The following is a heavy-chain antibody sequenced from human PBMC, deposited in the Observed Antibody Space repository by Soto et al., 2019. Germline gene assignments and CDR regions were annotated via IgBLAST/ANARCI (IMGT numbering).Heavy chain of an antibody. CDR3: AREKGYCSGGTCPDTMTTVNTRYFAF. V-gene: IGHV4-30-2*01. Sequence: QLQLQESGSGLVNPSQTLSLTCGVSGGSVSSGVYSWSWIRQPPGKGLEWIGYIYHSGSFLYNPSFMSRATISLARSENQFSLKLSSVTAADTAVYYCAREKGYCSGGTCPDTMTTVNTRYFAFWGQGTLVTVS. CDR2: IYHSGSF. D-gene: IGHD2-15*01. J-gene: IGHJ4*02. CDR1: GGSVSSGVYS.